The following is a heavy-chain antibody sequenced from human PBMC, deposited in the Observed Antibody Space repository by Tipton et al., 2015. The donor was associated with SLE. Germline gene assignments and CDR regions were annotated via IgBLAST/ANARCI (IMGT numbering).Heavy chain of an antibody. CDR2: ISGAGGFR. CDR3: VKDLDNDSCLGVYFDF. D-gene: IGHD3-22*01. V-gene: IGHV3-23*01. Sequence: SLRLSCAASGFTFTNYALSWVRQAPGKGLEWVSGISGAGGFRYYTDSVRGRFTVARGNSKKTLSLQMSSLRSEDTAVYYCVKDLDNDSCLGVYFDFWGQGTQVTVSS. CDR1: GFTFTNYA. J-gene: IGHJ4*02.